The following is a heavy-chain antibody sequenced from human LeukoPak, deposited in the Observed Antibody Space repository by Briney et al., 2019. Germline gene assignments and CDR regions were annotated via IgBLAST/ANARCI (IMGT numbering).Heavy chain of an antibody. CDR1: GYTFTAYC. CDR2: INPNSGGT. CDR3: ARKYYCDSSGYYYDDAFDI. V-gene: IGHV1-2*06. J-gene: IGHJ3*02. D-gene: IGHD3-22*01. Sequence: ASVKVSCKASGYTFTAYCMHWVRQAPGQGLGWMGRINPNSGGTNYALNFQGRVTMTRDTSISTAYMELSRLRSDDTAVYYCARKYYCDSSGYYYDDAFDIWGQGTMVTVSS.